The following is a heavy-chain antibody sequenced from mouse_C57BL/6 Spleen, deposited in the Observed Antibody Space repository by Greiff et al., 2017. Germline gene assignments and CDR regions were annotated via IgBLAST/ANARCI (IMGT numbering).Heavy chain of an antibody. Sequence: QVQLQQPGAELVKPGASVKMSCKASGYTFTSYWITWVKQRPGQGLEWIGDIYPGSGSTNYNEKFKSKATLTVDTSSSTAYMQLSSLTSEDSAVYDCARGGYYYGRDAMDYWGQGTSVTVSS. CDR3: ARGGYYYGRDAMDY. V-gene: IGHV1-55*01. D-gene: IGHD1-1*01. J-gene: IGHJ4*01. CDR1: GYTFTSYW. CDR2: IYPGSGST.